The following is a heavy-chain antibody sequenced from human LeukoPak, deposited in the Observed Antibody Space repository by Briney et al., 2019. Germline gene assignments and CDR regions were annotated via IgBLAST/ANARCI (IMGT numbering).Heavy chain of an antibody. D-gene: IGHD3-10*01. CDR1: GYTFTGYY. CDR3: ARAPYYYGSGSHDY. V-gene: IGHV1-2*02. J-gene: IGHJ4*02. Sequence: ASVKVSCKASGYTFTGYYMHWVRQAPGQGLEWMGWINPNSGGTNYAQKFQGRVTMTRDTSISTAYMELSRLRSDDTAVYYCARAPYYYGSGSHDYWGQGTLVTVSS. CDR2: INPNSGGT.